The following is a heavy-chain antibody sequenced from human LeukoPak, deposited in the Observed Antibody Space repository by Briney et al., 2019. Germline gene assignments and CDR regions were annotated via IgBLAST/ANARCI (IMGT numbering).Heavy chain of an antibody. CDR1: GDSVSNNRAA. Sequence: SQTLSLTCAISGDSVSNNRAAWHWIRQSPSRGLEWLGRTYYRSKWNNDYPLSVQGRITINADTSKNQFSLKLSSVTAADTAVYYCARDRGDGYNWGYWGQGTLVTVSS. V-gene: IGHV6-1*01. D-gene: IGHD5-24*01. J-gene: IGHJ4*02. CDR3: ARDRGDGYNWGY. CDR2: TYYRSKWNN.